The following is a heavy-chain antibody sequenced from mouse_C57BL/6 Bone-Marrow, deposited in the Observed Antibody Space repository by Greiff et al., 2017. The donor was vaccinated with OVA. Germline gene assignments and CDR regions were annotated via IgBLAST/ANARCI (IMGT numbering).Heavy chain of an antibody. V-gene: IGHV1-26*01. CDR1: GYTFTDYY. Sequence: EVQLQQSGPELVKPGASVKISCKASGYTFTDYYMNWVKQSHGKSLEWIGDINPNNGGTSYNQKFKGKATLTVDKSSSTAYMELRSLASEDSAVYCCARHPLRRYFDVWGTGTTVTVSS. J-gene: IGHJ1*03. CDR3: ARHPLRRYFDV. D-gene: IGHD2-12*01. CDR2: INPNNGGT.